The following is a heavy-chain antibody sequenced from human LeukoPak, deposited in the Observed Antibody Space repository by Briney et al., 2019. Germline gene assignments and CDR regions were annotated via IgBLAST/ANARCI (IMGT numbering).Heavy chain of an antibody. D-gene: IGHD2-2*01. Sequence: PGGSLGLSCAASGFTFNTYSMNWVRQAPGKGLEWVSSISDNSNYIYYSDSVEGRFTISRDNAKNSLYLQMNSLRVEDTAVYYCANHFACGSTSCPPFDSWGQGTLVTVSS. CDR2: ISDNSNYI. CDR1: GFTFNTYS. CDR3: ANHFACGSTSCPPFDS. J-gene: IGHJ4*02. V-gene: IGHV3-21*01.